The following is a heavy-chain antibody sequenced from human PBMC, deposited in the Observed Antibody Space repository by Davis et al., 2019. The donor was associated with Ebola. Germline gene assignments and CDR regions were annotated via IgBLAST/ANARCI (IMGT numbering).Heavy chain of an antibody. CDR3: ARGLSTVTYYYYYGMDV. J-gene: IGHJ6*02. V-gene: IGHV4-4*02. Sequence: MPSETLSPTCAVPGGSISSSNWWSWVRQPPGKGPEWIGEIYHSGSTNYHPSLKSRVTISVDKSKNQFSLKLSSVTAADTAVYYCARGLSTVTYYYYYGMDVWGQGTTVTVSS. D-gene: IGHD4-17*01. CDR2: IYHSGST. CDR1: GGSISSSNW.